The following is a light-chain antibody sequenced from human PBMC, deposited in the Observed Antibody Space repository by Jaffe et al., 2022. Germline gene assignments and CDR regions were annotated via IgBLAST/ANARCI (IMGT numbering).Light chain of an antibody. Sequence: DIQMAQSPSSLSASVGDRVTITCRASEDIGNFLAWFQQKPGKAPKSLIFDASTLHSGVPSKFSGTGSGTDFTLTISGLQPEDFATYFCQQYNIYPYTFGEGTKLEIK. CDR2: DAS. V-gene: IGKV1-16*02. CDR3: QQYNIYPYT. CDR1: EDIGNF. J-gene: IGKJ2*01.